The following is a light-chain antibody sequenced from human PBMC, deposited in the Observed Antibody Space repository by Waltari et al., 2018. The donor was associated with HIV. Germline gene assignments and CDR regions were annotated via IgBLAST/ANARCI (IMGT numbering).Light chain of an antibody. CDR2: NVD. Sequence: QSALTQPRAVSGSPGQSVTIPCTGIATPAGAYNYVQTYQPRPGRTPWLLLFNVDKRHSGVPSRFSGSRSGSTASLTISDLQFDDEGDYYCASYLRSGPLGVFGGGTTLTVL. V-gene: IGLV2-11*01. CDR3: ASYLRSGPLGV. J-gene: IGLJ2*01. CDR1: ATPAGAYNY.